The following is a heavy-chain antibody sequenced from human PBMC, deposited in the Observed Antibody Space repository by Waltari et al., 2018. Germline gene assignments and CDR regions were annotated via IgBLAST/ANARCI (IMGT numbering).Heavy chain of an antibody. CDR1: GLAFTNYG. V-gene: IGHV3-33*01. Sequence: QVQVVESGVGVVQPGGSLRLCGGGSGLAFTNYGMHWGRQAPGKGLEWVAIIWFDGVGKYYADSVKGRFTISRDNSKNSLYLQMNSLRAEDTAVYYCATTSGTNWHLNYWGQGTLVTVSS. CDR2: IWFDGVGK. CDR3: ATTSGTNWHLNY. J-gene: IGHJ4*02. D-gene: IGHD1-1*01.